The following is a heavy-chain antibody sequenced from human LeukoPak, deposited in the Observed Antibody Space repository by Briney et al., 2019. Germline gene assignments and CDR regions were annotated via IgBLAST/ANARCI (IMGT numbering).Heavy chain of an antibody. V-gene: IGHV3-21*01. J-gene: IGHJ6*04. CDR2: ISSRSSYI. CDR3: ARDDGDV. Sequence: GGSLRLSCAASGFTFSSYSMNWVRQAPGKGLEWVSSISSRSSYIYYADSVKDRITISRDNTRNSLDLQINSLTVEDTAIYYCARDDGDVWGTGTTVTVSS. CDR1: GFTFSSYS.